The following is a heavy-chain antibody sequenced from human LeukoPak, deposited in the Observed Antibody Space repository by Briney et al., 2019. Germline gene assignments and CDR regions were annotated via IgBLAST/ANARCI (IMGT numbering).Heavy chain of an antibody. CDR2: ISSSGSTI. D-gene: IGHD3-10*01. V-gene: IGHV3-11*01. J-gene: IGHJ4*02. Sequence: PGGSLRLSCAASGFTFSDYYMSWIRQAPGKGLEWVSYISSSGSTIYYADSVKGRFTISRDNAKNSLYLQMNSLRAEGTAVYHCQGYYGSGSYYPLDYWGQGTLVTVSS. CDR3: QGYYGSGSYYPLDY. CDR1: GFTFSDYY.